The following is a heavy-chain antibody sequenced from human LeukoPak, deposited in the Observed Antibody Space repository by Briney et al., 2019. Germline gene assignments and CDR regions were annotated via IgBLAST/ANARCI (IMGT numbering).Heavy chain of an antibody. J-gene: IGHJ6*03. CDR1: GFTFSSYG. CDR2: IWYDGSNK. Sequence: GGSLRLSCAASGFTFSSYGMHWVRQAPGKGLEWVAVIWYDGSNKYYADSVKGRFTISRDNSKNTLYLQMNSLRAEDTAVYYCARTEQQLVQYYYYYMDVWGKGTTVTVSS. V-gene: IGHV3-33*01. D-gene: IGHD6-13*01. CDR3: ARTEQQLVQYYYYYMDV.